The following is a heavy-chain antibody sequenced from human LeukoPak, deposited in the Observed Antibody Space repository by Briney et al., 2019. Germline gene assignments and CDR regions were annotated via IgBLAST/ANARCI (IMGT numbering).Heavy chain of an antibody. J-gene: IGHJ4*02. CDR1: GFSLSNYW. D-gene: IGHD1-26*01. CDR3: ARVTRGSYVPGLDS. Sequence: GGSLRLSCAASGFSLSNYWISWVRQAPGKGLEWVANIKLDGSEKYYVNSVKGRFTISRDNAKNSLNLQMNSLRAEDTAVYYCARVTRGSYVPGLDSWGQGTLVTVSS. V-gene: IGHV3-7*01. CDR2: IKLDGSEK.